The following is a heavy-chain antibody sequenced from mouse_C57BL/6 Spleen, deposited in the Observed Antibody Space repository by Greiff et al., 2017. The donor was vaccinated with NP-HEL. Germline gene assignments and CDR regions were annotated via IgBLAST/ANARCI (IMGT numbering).Heavy chain of an antibody. CDR2: IRNKANNHAT. J-gene: IGHJ3*01. D-gene: IGHD2-1*01. V-gene: IGHV6-6*01. CDR3: TRGYGNYVAWFAY. CDR1: GFTFSDAW. Sequence: EVKLMESGGGLVQPGGSMKLSCAASGFTFSDAWMDWVRQSPEKGLEWVAEIRNKANNHATYYAESVKGRFTISRDDSKSSVYLQMNSLRAEDTGIYYCTRGYGNYVAWFAYWGQGTLVTVSA.